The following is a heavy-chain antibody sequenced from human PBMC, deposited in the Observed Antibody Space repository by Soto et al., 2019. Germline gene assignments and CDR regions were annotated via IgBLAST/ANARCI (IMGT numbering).Heavy chain of an antibody. V-gene: IGHV1-69*13. D-gene: IGHD3-22*01. CDR3: ARQYDYYDSSGYYYTTAFFDP. Sequence: SVKVSCKASGGTFSSYAISWVRQAPGQGLEWMGGIIPIFGTANYAQKFQGRVTITADESTGTAYMELSSLRSEDTAVYYCARQYDYYDSSGYYYTTAFFDPWGQGTLVTVSS. CDR1: GGTFSSYA. J-gene: IGHJ5*02. CDR2: IIPIFGTA.